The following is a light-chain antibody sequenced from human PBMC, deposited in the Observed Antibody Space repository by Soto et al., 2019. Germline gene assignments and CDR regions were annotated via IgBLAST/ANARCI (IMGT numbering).Light chain of an antibody. CDR1: SSNIGAGHD. CDR3: QSYDSSLSGSEV. V-gene: IGLV1-40*01. Sequence: QSVLTQPPSVSGAPGQRVTISCTGSSSNIGAGHDVHWYQQLPGTAPKLLIYGNSNRPSGVPDRFSGSKSGTSASLAITGLQAEDEADYYCQSYDSSLSGSEVFGGGTQLTVL. CDR2: GNS. J-gene: IGLJ2*01.